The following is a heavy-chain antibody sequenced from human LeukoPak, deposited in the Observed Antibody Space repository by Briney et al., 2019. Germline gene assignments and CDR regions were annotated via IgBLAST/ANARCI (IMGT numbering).Heavy chain of an antibody. CDR2: IYHSGST. D-gene: IGHD2-21*02. Sequence: SETLPLTCAVSGGSISSGGYSWSWIRQPPGKGLEWIGYIYHSGSTYYSPSLKSRVTISVDRSKNQFSLKLSSVTAADTAVYYCARGGDCGGDCPFDPWGQGTLVTVSS. V-gene: IGHV4-30-2*01. CDR1: GGSISSGGYS. CDR3: ARGGDCGGDCPFDP. J-gene: IGHJ5*02.